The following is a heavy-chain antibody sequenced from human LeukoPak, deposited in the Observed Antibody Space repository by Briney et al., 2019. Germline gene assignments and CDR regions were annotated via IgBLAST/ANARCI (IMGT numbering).Heavy chain of an antibody. Sequence: PGGSLRLSCAASGFTVRSNYMTWVRQAPGKGLEWVSYISSSGSTIYYADSVKGRFTISRDNAKNSLYLQMNSLRAEDTAVYYCAREGPHGSGSYYEGGFDYWGQGTLVTVSS. CDR3: AREGPHGSGSYYEGGFDY. CDR1: GFTVRSNY. D-gene: IGHD3-10*01. J-gene: IGHJ4*02. V-gene: IGHV3-48*03. CDR2: ISSSGSTI.